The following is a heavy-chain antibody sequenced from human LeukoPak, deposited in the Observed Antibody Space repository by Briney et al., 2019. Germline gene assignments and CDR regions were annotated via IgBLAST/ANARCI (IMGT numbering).Heavy chain of an antibody. J-gene: IGHJ4*02. D-gene: IGHD6-19*01. V-gene: IGHV3-30-3*01. CDR2: ISYDGSNK. CDR3: ARATVHYGSDLYHFDY. Sequence: GGSLRLSCAASGFTFSSYTIHWVRQPPGKGLEWVAVISYDGSNKYYADSVKGRFTISRDNSKNTVELQMTSLRAEDTAVYYCARATVHYGSDLYHFDYWGQRSLVTVSS. CDR1: GFTFSSYT.